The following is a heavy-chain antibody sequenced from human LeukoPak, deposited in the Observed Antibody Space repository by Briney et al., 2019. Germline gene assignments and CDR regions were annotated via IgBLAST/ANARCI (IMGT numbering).Heavy chain of an antibody. CDR2: IYYSGST. V-gene: IGHV4-39*01. CDR1: GGSVSISGSY. Sequence: SETLSLTCAVSGGSVSISGSYWGWIRQSPGKRLEWIGGIYYSGSTYDNPSLKSRVTMSVDTSNEQFSLNLSSVTAADTAVYYCVRQRAADPRPDYWGQGTLVTVSS. D-gene: IGHD6-13*01. J-gene: IGHJ4*02. CDR3: VRQRAADPRPDY.